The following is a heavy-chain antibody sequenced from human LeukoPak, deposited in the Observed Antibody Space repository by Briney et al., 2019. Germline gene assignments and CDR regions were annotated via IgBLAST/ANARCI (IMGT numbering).Heavy chain of an antibody. CDR1: GFTFSSYA. Sequence: PGGSLRLSCAASGFTFSSYAMSRVRQAPGKGLEWVSAISGSGGSTYYADSVKGRFTISRDNSKNTLYLQMNSLRAEDTAVYYCVNVPQMAAGGGYWGQGTLVTVSS. J-gene: IGHJ4*02. V-gene: IGHV3-23*01. D-gene: IGHD6-13*01. CDR3: VNVPQMAAGGGY. CDR2: ISGSGGST.